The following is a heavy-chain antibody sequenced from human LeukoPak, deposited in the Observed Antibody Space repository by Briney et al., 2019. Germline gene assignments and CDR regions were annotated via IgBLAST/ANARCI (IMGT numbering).Heavy chain of an antibody. CDR3: ARGEFYYHSGTYYNQYYFDY. J-gene: IGHJ4*02. CDR2: INPSVGTT. CDR1: GYAFTAYY. D-gene: IGHD3-10*01. Sequence: ASVKVSCKASGYAFTAYYMHWVRQAPGQGLVWMGIINPSVGTTTYAQKFQGRVTMTRDTSTSTFYMELNSLKSEDTAVYYCARGEFYYHSGTYYNQYYFDYWGQGALVTVSS. V-gene: IGHV1-46*01.